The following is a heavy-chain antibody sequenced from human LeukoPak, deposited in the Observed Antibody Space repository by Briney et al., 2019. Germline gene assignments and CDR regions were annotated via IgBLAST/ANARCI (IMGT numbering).Heavy chain of an antibody. CDR2: ISWDGGST. CDR1: GFTFDDYT. Sequence: GGSLRLSCAASGFTFDDYTMHWVRQAPGKGLEWVSLISWDGGSTYYADSVKSRFTISRDNSKNSLYLQMNSLRTEDTALYYCAKSAVAGTNYYYGMDVWGQGTTVTVSS. V-gene: IGHV3-43*01. D-gene: IGHD6-19*01. CDR3: AKSAVAGTNYYYGMDV. J-gene: IGHJ6*02.